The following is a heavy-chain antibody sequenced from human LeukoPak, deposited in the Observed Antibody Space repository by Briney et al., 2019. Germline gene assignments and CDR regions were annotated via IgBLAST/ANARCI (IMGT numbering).Heavy chain of an antibody. CDR2: ISPSGGST. CDR3: ARDLSYYDILTGYYPGGDY. D-gene: IGHD3-9*01. J-gene: IGHJ4*02. V-gene: IGHV1-46*01. CDR1: GYTFTSNY. Sequence: GASVKVSCKAFGYTFTSNYMHWVRQAPGQGPEWMGVISPSGGSTTYAQKFQGRVTLTRDMSTSTDYLELSSLRSEDTAVYYCARDLSYYDILTGYYPGGDYWGQGTLVTVSS.